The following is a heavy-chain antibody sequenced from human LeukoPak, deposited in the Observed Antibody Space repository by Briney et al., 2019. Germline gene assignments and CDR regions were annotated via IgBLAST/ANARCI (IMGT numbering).Heavy chain of an antibody. V-gene: IGHV4-39*01. CDR1: GGSISSSSYY. CDR2: IYYSGST. J-gene: IGHJ3*02. Sequence: SETLSLTCTVSGGSISSSSYYWGWIRQPPGKGLEWIGSIYYSGSTYYNPSLKSRVTISVDTSKNQFSLKLSSVTAVDTAVYYCARRGPNYDSSGYYTGSAFDIWGQGTMVTVSS. D-gene: IGHD3-22*01. CDR3: ARRGPNYDSSGYYTGSAFDI.